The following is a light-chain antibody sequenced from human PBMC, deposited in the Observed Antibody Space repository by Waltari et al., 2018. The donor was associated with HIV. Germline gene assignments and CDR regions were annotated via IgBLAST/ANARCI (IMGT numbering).Light chain of an antibody. CDR1: STNIGSYT. J-gene: IGLJ2*01. CDR2: ANH. CDR3: ATWDASLCGPV. V-gene: IGLV1-44*01. Sequence: QSELTQPPSASGTPGQRVTISCSGSSTNIGSYTVNWYQQLPGTAPKLLIYANHQRPSGVPDRFSGSQSDTSASLAIGGLQSEDEADYYCATWDASLCGPVFGGGTKLTVL.